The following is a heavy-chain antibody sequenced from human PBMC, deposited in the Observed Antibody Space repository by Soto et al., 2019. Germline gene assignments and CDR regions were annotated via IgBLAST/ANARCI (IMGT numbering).Heavy chain of an antibody. Sequence: PGGSLRLSCEAPGFSFRNYKMNWVRQAPGKGLEWVSVIYSGGSTYYADSVKGRFIISRDNSQNTVYLQMSSLTTADTAVYYCHVEIYAFWGQGAQVTV. CDR2: IYSGGST. D-gene: IGHD4-17*01. CDR1: GFSFRNYK. V-gene: IGHV3-66*01. CDR3: HVEIYAF. J-gene: IGHJ6*01.